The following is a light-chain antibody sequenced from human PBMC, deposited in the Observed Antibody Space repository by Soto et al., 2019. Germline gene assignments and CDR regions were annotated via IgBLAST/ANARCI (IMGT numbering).Light chain of an antibody. Sequence: QSVLTRPASVSGSPGQSIPISCTGTRSDVGGYNYVSWYQQHPGKAPKLMIYTVSNRPSGVSNRFSGSKSGNTASLTISGLQAEDEVDYYCSSYSSSTTLEVFGGGTKLTVL. CDR2: TVS. CDR3: SSYSSSTTLEV. V-gene: IGLV2-14*01. J-gene: IGLJ2*01. CDR1: RSDVGGYNY.